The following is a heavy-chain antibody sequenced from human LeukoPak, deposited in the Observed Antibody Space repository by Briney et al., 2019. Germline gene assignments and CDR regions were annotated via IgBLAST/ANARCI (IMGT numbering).Heavy chain of an antibody. CDR1: GGSFSDYL. V-gene: IGHV4-34*01. J-gene: IGHJ4*02. CDR2: INHSGDT. Sequence: SETLSLTCAVYGGSFSDYLWSWIRQFPGKGLEWIGEINHSGDTNYNPSLKSRVTTSVDTSKNQFSLKLSSVTAADTAVYYCARGRQLNSWGQGSLVTVSS. D-gene: IGHD1-1*01. CDR3: ARGRQLNS.